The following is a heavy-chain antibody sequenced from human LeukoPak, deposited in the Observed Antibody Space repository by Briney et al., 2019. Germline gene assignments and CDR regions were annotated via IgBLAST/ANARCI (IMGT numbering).Heavy chain of an antibody. Sequence: GGSLRLSCAASGFTFSSYAMSWVRQAPGKGLEWVSTISGSGGTTYYADSVKGRFTISRDNSKNTLYLQMNSLRAEDTAVYYCAKDKITMMEGGFFDYWGQGTLVTVSS. J-gene: IGHJ4*02. CDR2: ISGSGGTT. CDR3: AKDKITMMEGGFFDY. D-gene: IGHD3-22*01. V-gene: IGHV3-23*01. CDR1: GFTFSSYA.